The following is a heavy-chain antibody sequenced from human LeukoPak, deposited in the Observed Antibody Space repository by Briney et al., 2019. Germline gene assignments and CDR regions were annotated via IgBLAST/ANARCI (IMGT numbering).Heavy chain of an antibody. V-gene: IGHV3-21*01. Sequence: GGSLRLSCAASGFTFSSYSMNWVRQAPGKGLEWVSSVSSSSGYIYYADSVKGRFTISRDNAKNSLYLQMNSLRAEDTALYYCASVDYYGSGNYYNDVDYWGQGTLVTVSS. CDR1: GFTFSSYS. D-gene: IGHD3-10*01. CDR3: ASVDYYGSGNYYNDVDY. CDR2: VSSSSGYI. J-gene: IGHJ4*02.